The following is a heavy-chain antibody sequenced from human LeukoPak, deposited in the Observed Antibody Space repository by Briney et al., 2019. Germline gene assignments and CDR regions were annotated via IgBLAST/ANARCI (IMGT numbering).Heavy chain of an antibody. V-gene: IGHV4-34*01. J-gene: IGHJ4*02. Sequence: SETLSLTCAVYGGSFSGYYWSWIRQPPGKGLEWIGEINHSGSTNYNPSLKSRVTISVDTSKNQFSLKLSSVTAADTAVYYCARVLRATLVRGVLSYWGQGTLVAVSS. CDR1: GGSFSGYY. D-gene: IGHD3-10*01. CDR2: INHSGST. CDR3: ARVLRATLVRGVLSY.